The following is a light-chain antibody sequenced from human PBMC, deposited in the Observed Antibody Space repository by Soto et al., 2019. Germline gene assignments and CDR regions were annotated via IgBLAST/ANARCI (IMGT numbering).Light chain of an antibody. J-gene: IGKJ1*01. Sequence: EIVMTQSPATLSVSPGERATLSCRASQSLSSNLAWYQQKPGQAPRLLIYGASTRATGIPARFSGSGSGTDFTLTIGSLQSQDFAVYYCQQYDTWPRTFGQGTKVDIK. CDR2: GAS. CDR1: QSLSSN. V-gene: IGKV3-15*01. CDR3: QQYDTWPRT.